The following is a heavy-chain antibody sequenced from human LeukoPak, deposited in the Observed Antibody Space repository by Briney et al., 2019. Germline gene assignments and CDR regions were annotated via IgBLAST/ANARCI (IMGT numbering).Heavy chain of an antibody. CDR2: IYYSGST. J-gene: IGHJ3*02. V-gene: IGHV4-39*07. CDR1: GGSISSSSYY. Sequence: SETLSLTCTVSGGSISSSSYYWGWIRQPPGKGLEWIGSIYYSGSTYYNPSLKSRVTISVDTSKNQFSLKLSSVTAADTAVYYCARDGRVDAFDIWGQGTMVTVSS. CDR3: ARDGRVDAFDI. D-gene: IGHD2-15*01.